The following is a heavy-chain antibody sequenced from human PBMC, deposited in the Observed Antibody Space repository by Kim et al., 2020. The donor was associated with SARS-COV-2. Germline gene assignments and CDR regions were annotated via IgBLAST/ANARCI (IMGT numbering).Heavy chain of an antibody. CDR2: TYYRSKWYY. CDR1: GDSVSSNSAA. J-gene: IGHJ4*02. Sequence: SQTLSLTCAISGDSVSSNSAAWNWIRQSPSRGLEWLGRTYYRSKWYYDYVVSVKSRIRINPDTSKNQISLQLHSVTPDDTAVYYCVRGAGAADYWGQGALVTVSS. CDR3: VRGAGAADY. V-gene: IGHV6-1*01. D-gene: IGHD6-13*01.